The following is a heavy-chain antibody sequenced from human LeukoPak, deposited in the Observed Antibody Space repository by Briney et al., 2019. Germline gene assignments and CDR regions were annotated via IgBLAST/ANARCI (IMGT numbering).Heavy chain of an antibody. CDR3: LRAAQRPRFTPDY. CDR1: GYTFNTYG. D-gene: IGHD6-25*01. CDR2: ISTYNGDT. V-gene: IGHV1-18*01. Sequence: HVASVKVSCKASGYTFNTYGISWVRQAPGQGLEWMGWISTYNGDTNYVQSLQGRVTLTTDTSTSTAYMELMSLRSDDTAVYYCLRAAQRPRFTPDYWGQGTLVPVSS. J-gene: IGHJ4*02.